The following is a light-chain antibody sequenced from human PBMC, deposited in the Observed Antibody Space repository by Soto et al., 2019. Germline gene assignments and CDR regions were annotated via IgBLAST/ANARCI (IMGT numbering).Light chain of an antibody. Sequence: QSALTQPASVSGSPGQSITISCTGSSSDVASYDLVSWYQQHPGKAPKLMIYEVTKRPSGVSNRFSGSKSGNTASLTISGLQAEDEAEYYCCSCAGNSEVFGTGTKVTVL. CDR3: CSCAGNSEV. V-gene: IGLV2-23*02. CDR1: SSDVASYDL. J-gene: IGLJ1*01. CDR2: EVT.